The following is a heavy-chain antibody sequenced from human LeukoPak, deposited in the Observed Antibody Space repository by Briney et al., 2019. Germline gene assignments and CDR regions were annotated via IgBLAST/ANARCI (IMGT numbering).Heavy chain of an antibody. V-gene: IGHV4-59*01. J-gene: IGHJ5*02. CDR2: IYYSGST. Sequence: SETLSLTCTVSGGSISSYYWSWIRQPPGKGLEWIGYIYYSGSTNYNPSLKSRVTISVDTSKNQSSLKLSSVTAADTAVYYCARGVAVAGTNWFDPWGQGTLVTVSS. CDR3: ARGVAVAGTNWFDP. CDR1: GGSISSYY. D-gene: IGHD6-19*01.